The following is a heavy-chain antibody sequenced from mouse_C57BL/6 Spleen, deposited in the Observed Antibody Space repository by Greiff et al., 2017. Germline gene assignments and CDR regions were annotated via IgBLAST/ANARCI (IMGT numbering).Heavy chain of an antibody. V-gene: IGHV3-6*01. J-gene: IGHJ1*03. Sequence: EVQVVESGPGLVKPSQSLSLTCSVTGYSITSGYYWNWIRQFPGNKLEWMGYISYDGSNNYNPSLKNRISITRDTSKNQFFLKLNSVTTEDTATYYCARERITTVVEGWYFDVWGTGTTVTVSS. CDR3: ARERITTVVEGWYFDV. CDR1: GYSITSGYY. CDR2: ISYDGSN. D-gene: IGHD1-1*01.